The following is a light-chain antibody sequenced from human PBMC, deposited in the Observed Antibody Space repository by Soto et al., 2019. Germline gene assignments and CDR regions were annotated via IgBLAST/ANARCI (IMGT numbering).Light chain of an antibody. Sequence: ASVGDRITITCRASRDIGSDLSWYQQKPGKAPTLLIYAASNLQSGVPSRFRGSRSGTECTLTVSSLQHADFATDYCLQDHDDSWTFGQGTKVDI. V-gene: IGKV1-6*01. CDR3: LQDHDDSWT. CDR1: RDIGSD. CDR2: AAS. J-gene: IGKJ1*01.